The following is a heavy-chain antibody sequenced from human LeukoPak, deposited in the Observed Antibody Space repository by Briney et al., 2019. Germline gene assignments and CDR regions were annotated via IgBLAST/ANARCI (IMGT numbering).Heavy chain of an antibody. V-gene: IGHV1-8*02. D-gene: IGHD3-3*01. CDR2: INPNSGGT. CDR1: GGTFSSYA. CDR3: ARDREWSHPYYFDY. J-gene: IGHJ4*02. Sequence: ASVKVSCKASGGTFSSYAISWVRQAPGQGLEWMGWINPNSGGTSYAQKFQGRVTMTRDTSTSTVYMELSSLRSEDTAVHYCARDREWSHPYYFDYWGQGTLVTVSS.